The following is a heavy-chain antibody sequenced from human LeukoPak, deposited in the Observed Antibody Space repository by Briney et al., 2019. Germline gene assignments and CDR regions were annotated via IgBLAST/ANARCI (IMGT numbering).Heavy chain of an antibody. CDR2: IYPGDSDT. CDR3: ARRSRYYDSSGYYQYYFDY. Sequence: GESLKISCKGSGYSFTSYWIGWVRPMPGKGLEWMGIIYPGDSDTRYSPSFQGQVTISADKSISTAYLQWSSLKASDTAMYYCARRSRYYDSSGYYQYYFDYWGQGTLVTVSS. CDR1: GYSFTSYW. V-gene: IGHV5-51*01. D-gene: IGHD3-22*01. J-gene: IGHJ4*02.